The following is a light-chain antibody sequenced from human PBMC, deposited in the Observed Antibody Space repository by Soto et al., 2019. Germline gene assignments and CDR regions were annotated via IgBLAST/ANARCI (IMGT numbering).Light chain of an antibody. Sequence: QSVLTQSSSASASLGSSVKLTCTLSSLHSNFVIAWHQHQPGKAPRYLMKLEGSGSFHKGTGVPDRFSGSSSGADRYLTISDLQFEDEADYYCETWAVNIRVFGGGTKLTVL. CDR2: LEGSGSF. J-gene: IGLJ3*02. CDR3: ETWAVNIRV. CDR1: SLHSNFV. V-gene: IGLV4-60*02.